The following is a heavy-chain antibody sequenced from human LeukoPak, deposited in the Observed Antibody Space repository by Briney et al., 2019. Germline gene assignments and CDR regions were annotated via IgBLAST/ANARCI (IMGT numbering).Heavy chain of an antibody. CDR2: IYPGDSDT. J-gene: IGHJ4*02. CDR1: GYSFTSYW. Sequence: GESLQISCKGSGYSFTSYWIGWVRQMPGKGLEWMGIIYPGDSDTRYSPSFQGQVTISADKSISTAYLQWSSLKASDTAMYYCARLAGYSSGWYNGIGYWGQGTLVTVSS. D-gene: IGHD6-19*01. CDR3: ARLAGYSSGWYNGIGY. V-gene: IGHV5-51*01.